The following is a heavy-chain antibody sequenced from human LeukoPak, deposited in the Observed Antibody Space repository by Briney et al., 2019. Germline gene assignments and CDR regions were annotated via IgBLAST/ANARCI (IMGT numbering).Heavy chain of an antibody. J-gene: IGHJ4*02. V-gene: IGHV3-30*12. D-gene: IGHD3-10*01. CDR2: ISYDGSNK. Sequence: PGGSLRLSCVASGFTFSSYGMHWVRQAPGKGLEWVAVISYDGSNKYYADSVKGRFTISRDNSKNTLYLQMNSLRAEDTAVYYCARDHYNGSGSADYWGQGTLVTVSS. CDR3: ARDHYNGSGSADY. CDR1: GFTFSSYG.